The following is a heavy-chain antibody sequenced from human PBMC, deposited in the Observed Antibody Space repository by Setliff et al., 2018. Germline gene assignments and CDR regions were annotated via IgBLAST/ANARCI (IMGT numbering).Heavy chain of an antibody. Sequence: EASVKVSCKASGGTFSSYAISWVRQAPGQGLEWMGGINTNTGNPTYAQGFTGRFVFSLDTSVSTAYLQISSLKAEDTAVYYCASQMGTSETYPKWGQGTPVTVSS. CDR2: INTNTGNP. CDR1: GGTFSSYA. V-gene: IGHV7-4-1*02. CDR3: ASQMGTSETYPK. D-gene: IGHD1-26*01. J-gene: IGHJ4*02.